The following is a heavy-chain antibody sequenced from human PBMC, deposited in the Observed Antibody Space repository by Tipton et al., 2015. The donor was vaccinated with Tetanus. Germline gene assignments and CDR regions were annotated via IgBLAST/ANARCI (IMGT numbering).Heavy chain of an antibody. Sequence: QLVQSGAEVKKPGASVKVSCKASGYTFTHYGVNWVRQAPGQGLEWMGWISPFNENVNYAEKFQGRLTMTTDRSTATVYMDLRSLSVDDTATYYCARVHGFDPSNLEYWGPGTVVTVSS. CDR3: ARVHGFDPSNLEY. CDR2: ISPFNENV. D-gene: IGHD5-12*01. V-gene: IGHV1-18*01. CDR1: GYTFTHYG. J-gene: IGHJ4*02.